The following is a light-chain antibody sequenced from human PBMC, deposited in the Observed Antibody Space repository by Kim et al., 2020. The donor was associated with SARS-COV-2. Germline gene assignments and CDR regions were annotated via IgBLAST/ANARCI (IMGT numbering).Light chain of an antibody. CDR2: QDS. CDR1: KLGDKY. Sequence: SYELTQPPSVSVSPGQTASITCAGDKLGDKYACWYQQKPGQPPVLVIYQDSKRPSGIPERFSGSNSGNTATLTISGIQAMDEADYYCQAWDSSSYVFGTG. V-gene: IGLV3-1*01. CDR3: QAWDSSSYV. J-gene: IGLJ1*01.